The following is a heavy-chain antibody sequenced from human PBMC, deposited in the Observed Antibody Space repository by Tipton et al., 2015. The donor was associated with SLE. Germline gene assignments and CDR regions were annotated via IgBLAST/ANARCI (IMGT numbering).Heavy chain of an antibody. D-gene: IGHD6-19*01. V-gene: IGHV3-7*01. J-gene: IGHJ6*04. CDR3: ARDDSLRGIAVAGADV. CDR1: GFTFSSYW. CDR2: IKQDGSEK. Sequence: GSLRLSCAASGFTFSSYWMSWVRQAPGKGLEWVANIKQDGSEKYYVDSVKGRFTISRDNSKNTLYLQMNSLRAEDTAVYYCARDDSLRGIAVAGADVWGKGTTVTVSS.